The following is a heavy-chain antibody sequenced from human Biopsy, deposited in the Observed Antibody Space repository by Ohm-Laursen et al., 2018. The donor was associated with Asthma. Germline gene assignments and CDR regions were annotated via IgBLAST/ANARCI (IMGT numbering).Heavy chain of an antibody. Sequence: GASVKVSCKASGYSFTDYHLHWVRQAPGQGLEWMGRITPESGGTTYAQKFQGRVTMTRDRSISTAYMELNRLRSDDTAVYYCARIPITMVRGLIHPFVYWGQGTLVTVSS. J-gene: IGHJ4*02. D-gene: IGHD3-10*01. CDR2: ITPESGGT. CDR3: ARIPITMVRGLIHPFVY. CDR1: GYSFTDYH. V-gene: IGHV1-2*06.